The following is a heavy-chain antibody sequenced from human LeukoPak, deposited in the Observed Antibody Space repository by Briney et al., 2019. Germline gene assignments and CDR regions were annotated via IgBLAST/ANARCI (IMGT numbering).Heavy chain of an antibody. CDR2: MSADGAGT. CDR3: AKSSGTSTYYFNY. Sequence: PGGSLRLSCAASGFTFSNYAMSWVRQAPGKGLEWVSAMSADGAGTYIADSVKGRCTISRDNFKSMLYLQMSSLRAEDTAMYYCAKSSGTSTYYFNYWGQGILVTVS. J-gene: IGHJ4*02. V-gene: IGHV3-23*01. CDR1: GFTFSNYA. D-gene: IGHD3-22*01.